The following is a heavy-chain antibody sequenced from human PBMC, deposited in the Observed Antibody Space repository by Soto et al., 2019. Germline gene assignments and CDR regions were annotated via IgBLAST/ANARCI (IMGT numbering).Heavy chain of an antibody. CDR1: GFTFSSYA. Sequence: EVQLLESGGGLVQPGGSLRLSCAASGFTFSSYAMNWVRQAPGQGLEWVSTVSDSGGSTCYADSVQGQFTISRDNSKNTLFLHMNSLGAEDTARDYFARTIVGGVVHAFDFWGQGTLVTVSS. V-gene: IGHV3-23*01. D-gene: IGHD1-26*01. CDR3: ARTIVGGVVHAFDF. CDR2: VSDSGGST. J-gene: IGHJ4*02.